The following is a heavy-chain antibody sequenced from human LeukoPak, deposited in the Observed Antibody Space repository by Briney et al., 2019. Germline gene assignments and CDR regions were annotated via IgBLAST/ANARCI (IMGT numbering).Heavy chain of an antibody. CDR3: ARDLPHLHCNGGSCYYFDY. CDR2: ISPNSGGT. D-gene: IGHD2-15*01. J-gene: IGHJ4*02. Sequence: ASVKVSCKASGYTFTGYYMHWVRQAPGQGLEWMGWISPNSGGTNYAQKFQGRVTMTRDTSISTAYMELSRLRSDDTAVYYCARDLPHLHCNGGSCYYFDYWGQGTLVTVSS. V-gene: IGHV1-2*02. CDR1: GYTFTGYY.